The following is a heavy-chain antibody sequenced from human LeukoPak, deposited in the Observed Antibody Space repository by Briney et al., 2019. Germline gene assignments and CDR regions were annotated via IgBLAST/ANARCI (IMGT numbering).Heavy chain of an antibody. D-gene: IGHD6-13*01. CDR2: IKQDGREK. Sequence: PGGSLRLSCAASGFTFSNYWMTWVRQAPGKGLEWVANIKQDGREKYSMDSVKGRFTISRDNAKSSLYLQINSLRVEDTAVYYCASYAGTYFPHWGQGTVVTVSS. CDR1: GFTFSNYW. CDR3: ASYAGTYFPH. J-gene: IGHJ1*01. V-gene: IGHV3-7*01.